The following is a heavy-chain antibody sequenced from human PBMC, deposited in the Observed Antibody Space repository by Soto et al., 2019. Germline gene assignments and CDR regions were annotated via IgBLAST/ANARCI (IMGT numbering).Heavy chain of an antibody. V-gene: IGHV4-34*01. Sequence: SETLSLTCAVYGGSFSGYYWSWIRQPPGKGLEWIGEINHSGSTNYNPSLKSRVTISVDTSKNQFSLKLSSVTAADTAVYYCARKLRPPPYYYGMDVWGQGTTVTVSS. J-gene: IGHJ6*02. D-gene: IGHD3-3*01. CDR2: INHSGST. CDR1: GGSFSGYY. CDR3: ARKLRPPPYYYGMDV.